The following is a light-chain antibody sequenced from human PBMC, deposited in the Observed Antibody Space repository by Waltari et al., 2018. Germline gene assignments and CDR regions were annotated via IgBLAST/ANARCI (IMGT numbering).Light chain of an antibody. CDR2: RIN. J-gene: IGLJ2*01. CDR3: AGCDDNLSVV. CDR1: TSNIGPTH. Sequence: QSVLTQPPAASGTPGQRVTISCPRSTSNIGPTHADWYQPFPGATPKLLIYRINQRPSRVPGRFSGTNSSTSASLVIGGLRSEDEADYFGAGCDDNLSVVFGGGTKLTVL. V-gene: IGLV1-47*01.